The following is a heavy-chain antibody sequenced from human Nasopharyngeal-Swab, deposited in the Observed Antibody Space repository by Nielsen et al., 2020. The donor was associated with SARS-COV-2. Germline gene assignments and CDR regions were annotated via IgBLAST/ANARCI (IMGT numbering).Heavy chain of an antibody. CDR2: ISGSGGST. V-gene: IGHV3-23*01. CDR1: GFTFSSYA. J-gene: IGHJ6*03. Sequence: GGSLRLSCAASGFTFSSYAMSWVRQAPGKGLEWVSAISGSGGSTYYADPVKGRFTISRDNSKNTLYLQMNSLRAEDTAVYYCAKGNYAYYYYYYMDVWGKGTTVTVSS. D-gene: IGHD4-11*01. CDR3: AKGNYAYYYYYYMDV.